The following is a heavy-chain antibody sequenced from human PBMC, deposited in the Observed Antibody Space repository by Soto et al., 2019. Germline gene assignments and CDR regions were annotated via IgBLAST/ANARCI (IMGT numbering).Heavy chain of an antibody. Sequence: QVQLQQWGAGPLRPLETLSLTCGVSGGSFRGYYWAWIRQSPGKWLEWIGEINDRGSINYNPSLKSRVSISVDTSKHHYSLNLRSVTAADTAVYYCARESHDILTGPPWVWYFDLWGRGTLVTVSS. CDR1: GGSFRGYY. J-gene: IGHJ2*01. D-gene: IGHD3-9*01. V-gene: IGHV4-34*01. CDR3: ARESHDILTGPPWVWYFDL. CDR2: INDRGSI.